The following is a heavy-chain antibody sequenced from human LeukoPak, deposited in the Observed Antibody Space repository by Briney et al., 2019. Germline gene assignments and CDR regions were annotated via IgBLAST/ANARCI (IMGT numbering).Heavy chain of an antibody. CDR1: GYSISSGYY. V-gene: IGHV4-38-2*02. CDR2: FYHSGTT. D-gene: IGHD2-21*01. CDR3: ARVILRGRFDP. Sequence: SETLSLTCTVSGYSISSGYYWGWIRQPPGKGLEWLGRFYHSGTTYYNPSLRSRVTISVDTSKNQFSLKLSSVTAGDTAVYYCARVILRGRFDPWGQGTLVTVSS. J-gene: IGHJ5*02.